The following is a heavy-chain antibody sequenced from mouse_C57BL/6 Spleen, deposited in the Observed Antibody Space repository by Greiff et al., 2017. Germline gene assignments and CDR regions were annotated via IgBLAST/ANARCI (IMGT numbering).Heavy chain of an antibody. D-gene: IGHD4-1*01. CDR2: IWTGGGT. Sequence: VKLMESGPGLVAPSQSLSITCTVSGFSLTSYAISWVRQPPGKGLEWLGVIWTGGGTNYTSALKSRPSISKDNSKSQVFLKMNSLQTDDTARYYCARNKGGNWDWYFDVWGTGTTVTVSS. CDR1: GFSLTSYA. V-gene: IGHV2-9-1*01. CDR3: ARNKGGNWDWYFDV. J-gene: IGHJ1*03.